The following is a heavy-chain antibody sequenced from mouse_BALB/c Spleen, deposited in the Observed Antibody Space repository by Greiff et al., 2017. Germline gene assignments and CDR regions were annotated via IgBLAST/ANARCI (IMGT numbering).Heavy chain of an antibody. CDR1: GFSLTSYG. CDR3: ARDETTVVYYAMGC. Sequence: VQVVESGPGLVAPSQSLSITCTVSGFSLTSYGVHWVRQPPGKGLEWLGVIWAGGSTNYNSALMSRLSISKDNSKSQVFLKMNSLQTDDTAMYYCARDETTVVYYAMGCWGQRTSVTVSS. V-gene: IGHV2-9*02. J-gene: IGHJ4*01. D-gene: IGHD1-1*01. CDR2: IWAGGST.